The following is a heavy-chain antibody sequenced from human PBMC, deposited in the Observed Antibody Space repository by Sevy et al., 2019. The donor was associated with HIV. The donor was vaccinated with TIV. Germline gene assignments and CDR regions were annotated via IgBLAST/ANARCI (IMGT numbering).Heavy chain of an antibody. CDR3: ARHAREAWRGSGVYYNVTDGFDP. V-gene: IGHV3-49*04. J-gene: IGHJ5*02. CDR1: GFNIADYY. D-gene: IGHD3-10*01. CDR2: IITKNHGGTP. Sequence: GGSLRLSCTGSGFNIADYYMTWVRQAPGKGLDWVGFIITKNHGGTPEYGASVKGRFTIPRDDSKNTIYLQMHSLKTEDTGIYYCARHAREAWRGSGVYYNVTDGFDPWGQGTLVTVSS.